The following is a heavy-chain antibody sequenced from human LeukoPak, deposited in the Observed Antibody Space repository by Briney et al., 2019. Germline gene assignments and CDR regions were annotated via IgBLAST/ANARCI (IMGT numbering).Heavy chain of an antibody. CDR1: GFTFSSYS. CDR2: ITASGTAM. Sequence: GGSLRLSCAASGFTFSSYSMNWVRQAPGKGLEWVSHITASGTAMFYADSVKGRFTISRDNAKNTLYLQMNSLRAEDTAVYYCAKDGGLWVSAHWGDSWGRGTLVTVSS. V-gene: IGHV3-48*01. J-gene: IGHJ4*02. CDR3: AKDGGLWVSAHWGDS. D-gene: IGHD7-27*01.